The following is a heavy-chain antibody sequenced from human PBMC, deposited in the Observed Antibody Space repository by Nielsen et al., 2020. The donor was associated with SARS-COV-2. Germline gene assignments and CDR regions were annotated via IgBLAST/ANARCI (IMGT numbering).Heavy chain of an antibody. D-gene: IGHD1-26*01. Sequence: GESLKISCAASGFTFSSYAMSWFRQAPGKGLEWVGFIRSKAYGGTTEYAASVKGRFTISRDDSKSIAYLQMNSLKTEDTAVYYCTRRMGGSYSGEHDAFDIWGQGTMVTVSS. CDR2: IRSKAYGGTT. V-gene: IGHV3-49*03. CDR1: GFTFSSYA. J-gene: IGHJ3*02. CDR3: TRRMGGSYSGEHDAFDI.